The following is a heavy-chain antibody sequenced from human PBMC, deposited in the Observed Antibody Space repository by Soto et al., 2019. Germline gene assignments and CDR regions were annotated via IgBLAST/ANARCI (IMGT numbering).Heavy chain of an antibody. J-gene: IGHJ6*02. D-gene: IGHD3-3*01. Sequence: GASVKVSCKASGYTFTSYGISWVRQAPGQGLEWMGWISAYNGNTNYAQKLQGRVTMTTDTSTSTAYMELRSLRSDDTAVYYCARDKGWGEWLLLGYYYYGMDVWGQGTTVTVSS. CDR3: ARDKGWGEWLLLGYYYYGMDV. CDR2: ISAYNGNT. CDR1: GYTFTSYG. V-gene: IGHV1-18*01.